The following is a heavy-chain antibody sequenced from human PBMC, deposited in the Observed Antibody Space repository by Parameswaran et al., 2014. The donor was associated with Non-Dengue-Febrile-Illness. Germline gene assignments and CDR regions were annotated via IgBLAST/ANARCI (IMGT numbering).Heavy chain of an antibody. CDR3: ARWSSWYDY. V-gene: IGHV1-18*01. CDR2: ISTYNGNT. Sequence: VRQMPGKGLEYMGWISTYNGNTNYAQKVQDRITMTTDTSASTAYMELRSLTSDDTAVYYCARWSSWYDYWGQGTLVTVSS. J-gene: IGHJ4*02. D-gene: IGHD6-13*01.